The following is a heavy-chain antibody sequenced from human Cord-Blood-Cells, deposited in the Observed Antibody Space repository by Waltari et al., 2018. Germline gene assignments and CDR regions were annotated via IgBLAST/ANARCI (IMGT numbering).Heavy chain of an antibody. J-gene: IGHJ6*03. D-gene: IGHD2-2*01. Sequence: QVQLQQWGAGLLKPSETLSLTCAVYGGSFSGYYWSWIRQPPGKGLEWIGEINHSGSTNYHPALKSRVTISVDTSKNQFSLKLSSVTAADTAVYYCASTVVPAAIGDYYYYYMDVWGKGTTVTVSS. CDR1: GGSFSGYY. V-gene: IGHV4-34*01. CDR2: INHSGST. CDR3: ASTVVPAAIGDYYYYYMDV.